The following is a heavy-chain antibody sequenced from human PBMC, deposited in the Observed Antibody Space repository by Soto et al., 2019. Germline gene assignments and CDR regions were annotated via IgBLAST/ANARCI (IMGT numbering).Heavy chain of an antibody. CDR1: AVPFRGFA. CDR2: IRSKGKNYAT. V-gene: IGHV3-73*01. D-gene: IGHD1-26*01. CDR3: SRLPEPPSHSLDI. Sequence: SLSLSCASSAVPFRGFAIHSFRQATGKGLASGCRIRSKGKNYATAYVALVNGRFTVSRDDSKNMAYLQMNSLKTEDTALYYCSRLPEPPSHSLDIRGERTKVTV. J-gene: IGHJ3*02.